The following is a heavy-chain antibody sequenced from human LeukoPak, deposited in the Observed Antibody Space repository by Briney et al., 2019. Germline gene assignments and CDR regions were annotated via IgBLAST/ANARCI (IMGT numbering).Heavy chain of an antibody. D-gene: IGHD5-24*01. CDR2: IYYSGST. J-gene: IGHJ2*01. CDR1: GGSISSSSYY. Sequence: SETLSLTCTVSGGSISSSSYYWGWIRQPPGKGLEWIGSIYYSGSTYYNPSLKSRVTISVDTSKNQFSLKLSSVTAADTAVYYCARDTIDEVGDGYRDWYFDLWGRGTLVTVSS. CDR3: ARDTIDEVGDGYRDWYFDL. V-gene: IGHV4-39*07.